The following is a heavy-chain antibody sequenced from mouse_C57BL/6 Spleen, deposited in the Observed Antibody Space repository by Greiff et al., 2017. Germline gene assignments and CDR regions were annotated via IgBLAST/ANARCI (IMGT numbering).Heavy chain of an antibody. D-gene: IGHD4-1*01. V-gene: IGHV1-22*01. CDR2: INPNNGGT. Sequence: EVQLQQSGPELVKPGASVKMSCKASGYTFTDYNMHWVKQSHGKSLEWIGYINPNNGGTSYNQKFKGKATLTVNKSSSTAYMELRSLTAEDSAVYYCASAGTAKLVDCWGQGTTLTVSS. J-gene: IGHJ2*01. CDR3: ASAGTAKLVDC. CDR1: GYTFTDYN.